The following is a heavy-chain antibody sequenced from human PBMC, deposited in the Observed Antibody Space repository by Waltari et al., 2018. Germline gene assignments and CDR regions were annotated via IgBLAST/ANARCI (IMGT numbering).Heavy chain of an antibody. D-gene: IGHD3-10*01. CDR2: IYTSGST. V-gene: IGHV4-61*02. CDR1: GGSISLGSFY. Sequence: QVQLHESGPGLVKPSPTLSLTCTASGGSISLGSFYWNWFRQPAGKGLVWIGFIYTSGSTNYNPSLKSRVTISADTSKNQFSLKLTSVTAADTAVYYCAREGGFSYRSEHWGQGALVTVAS. J-gene: IGHJ4*02. CDR3: AREGGFSYRSEH.